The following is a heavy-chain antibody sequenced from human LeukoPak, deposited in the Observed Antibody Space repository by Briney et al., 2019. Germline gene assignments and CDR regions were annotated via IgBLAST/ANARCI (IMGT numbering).Heavy chain of an antibody. J-gene: IGHJ4*02. V-gene: IGHV3-30*02. CDR2: IRYDGSNK. CDR1: GFTFSSYG. CDR3: AKGSQLPSGGYYFDY. D-gene: IGHD2-2*01. Sequence: GGSLRLSCAASGFTFSSYGMHWVRQAPGKGLEWVALIRYDGSNKYYADSVKGRFTISRDNSKNTLYLQMNSLRAEDTAVYYCAKGSQLPSGGYYFDYWGQGTLVTVSS.